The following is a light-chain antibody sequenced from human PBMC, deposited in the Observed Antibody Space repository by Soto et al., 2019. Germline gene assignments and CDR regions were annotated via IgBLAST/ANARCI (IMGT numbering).Light chain of an antibody. V-gene: IGLV2-14*03. CDR1: SSDIGAYDY. Sequence: QSALTQPASVTGSPGQSITISCTGTSSDIGAYDYVSWYQQHPGRAPKLMIYDVTARPSGVSNRFSGSKSGNTASLTISGLQAVDEADYYCSSYRSGSTLVFGGGTKLTVL. CDR3: SSYRSGSTLV. CDR2: DVT. J-gene: IGLJ2*01.